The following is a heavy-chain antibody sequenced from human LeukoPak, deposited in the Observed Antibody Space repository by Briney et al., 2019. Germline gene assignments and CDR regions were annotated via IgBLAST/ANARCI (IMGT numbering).Heavy chain of an antibody. Sequence: SENLSLTCTVSGGSISSYYWSWIRQPPGKGLEWIGYIYYSGSTNYNPSLKSRVTISVDTSKNQFSLKLSSVTAADTAVYYCARGRLGWYVDAFDIWGQGTMVTVSS. CDR3: ARGRLGWYVDAFDI. D-gene: IGHD6-19*01. CDR1: GGSISSYY. CDR2: IYYSGST. J-gene: IGHJ3*02. V-gene: IGHV4-59*01.